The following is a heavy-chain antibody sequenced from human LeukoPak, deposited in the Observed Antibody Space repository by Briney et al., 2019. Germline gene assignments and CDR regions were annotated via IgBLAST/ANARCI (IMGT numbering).Heavy chain of an antibody. Sequence: ASVKVSCKTSVYTFTSYGISWVRQAPGQGLEWMGWISAYNGDTNYAQKFQGRVTMTTDTSTSTAYMELRRPRSDDTAVYYCARDTKYSSSSFDYWGQGTLVTVSS. J-gene: IGHJ4*02. CDR3: ARDTKYSSSSFDY. CDR1: VYTFTSYG. D-gene: IGHD6-13*01. CDR2: ISAYNGDT. V-gene: IGHV1-18*01.